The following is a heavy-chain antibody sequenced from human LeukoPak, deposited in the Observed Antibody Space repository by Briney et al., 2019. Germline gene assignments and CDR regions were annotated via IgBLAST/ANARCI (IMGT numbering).Heavy chain of an antibody. V-gene: IGHV3-21*01. CDR1: GFTFSSYS. CDR2: ISSSSSYI. CDR3: ARDYYDSSGYYYEYYYYYMDV. D-gene: IGHD3-22*01. J-gene: IGHJ6*03. Sequence: GGSLRLSCAASGFTFSSYSMNWVRQAPGKGLEWVSSISSSSSYIYYADSVKGRFTISRDNAKNSLYLQMNSLRAEDTAVYYCARDYYDSSGYYYEYYYYYMDVWGKGTTVTVSS.